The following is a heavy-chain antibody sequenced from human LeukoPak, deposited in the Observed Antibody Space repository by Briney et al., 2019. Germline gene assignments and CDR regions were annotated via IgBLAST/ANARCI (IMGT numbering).Heavy chain of an antibody. CDR3: ARDFDWGSGH. CDR2: ISGDGSDT. D-gene: IGHD7-27*01. Sequence: GGSLRLSCAASGFTFSTYWMHWVRQAPGKGLVWVSRISGDGSDTRYADSVKGRFIISRDNAKNTLYLQLNGLRAEDTAVYYCARDFDWGSGHWGQGALVAVSS. CDR1: GFTFSTYW. J-gene: IGHJ4*02. V-gene: IGHV3-74*01.